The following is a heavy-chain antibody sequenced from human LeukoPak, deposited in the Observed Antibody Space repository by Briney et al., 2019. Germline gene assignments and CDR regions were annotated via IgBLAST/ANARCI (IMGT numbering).Heavy chain of an antibody. Sequence: SETLSLTCTVYGGSFSAYYWHWFRQPPGKGLEWIGEINYSGSTKYNPSLKSRVTILIDTSKNQFSLKLSSVTAADTAVYYCAQWGNNMDVWGKGTTVTVSS. CDR2: INYSGST. CDR1: GGSFSAYY. J-gene: IGHJ6*03. D-gene: IGHD3-16*01. CDR3: AQWGNNMDV. V-gene: IGHV4-34*01.